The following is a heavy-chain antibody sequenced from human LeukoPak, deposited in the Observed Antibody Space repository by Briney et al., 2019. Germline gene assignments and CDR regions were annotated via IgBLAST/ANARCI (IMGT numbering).Heavy chain of an antibody. CDR3: ARADYTSSSQYSYYFYMDV. CDR1: GFTVSSNY. V-gene: IGHV3-53*01. Sequence: PGGSLRLSCAASGFTVSSNYMIWVRQAPGEGLEWVSVIYSGGTTYYAGSVKGRFTISRDNSENTLYLQLNSLRAEDTAVYYCARADYTSSSQYSYYFYMDVWGTGTTVTVSS. D-gene: IGHD6-6*01. CDR2: IYSGGTT. J-gene: IGHJ6*03.